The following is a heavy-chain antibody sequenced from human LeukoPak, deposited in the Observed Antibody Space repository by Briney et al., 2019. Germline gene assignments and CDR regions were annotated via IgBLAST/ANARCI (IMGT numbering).Heavy chain of an antibody. CDR2: INSDGSST. J-gene: IGHJ4*02. D-gene: IGHD6-13*01. CDR3: ARVGGSSTWYIDS. V-gene: IGHV3-74*01. CDR1: GFTFSSYW. Sequence: SGRSLRLSCAASGFTFSSYWMHWVRQAPGKGLVWVSRINSDGSSTSYADSVKGRFTISRDNAKNTLYMQMNSLRAEDTAVYYCARVGGSSTWYIDSWGQGTLVTVSA.